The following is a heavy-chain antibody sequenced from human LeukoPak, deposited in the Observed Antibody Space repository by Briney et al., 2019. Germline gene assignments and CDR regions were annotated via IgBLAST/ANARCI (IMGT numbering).Heavy chain of an antibody. CDR2: IYTSGST. J-gene: IGHJ3*02. D-gene: IGHD3-22*01. CDR1: GGSISSGSYY. Sequence: SQTLSLTCSVSGGSISSGSYYWSWIRQPAGKGLEWIGRIYTSGSTNYNPSLKSRVTMSVDTSKNQFSLKLSSVTAADTAVYYCAREKGRETYYYDSSGYPPAFDIWGQGTMVTVSS. V-gene: IGHV4-61*02. CDR3: AREKGRETYYYDSSGYPPAFDI.